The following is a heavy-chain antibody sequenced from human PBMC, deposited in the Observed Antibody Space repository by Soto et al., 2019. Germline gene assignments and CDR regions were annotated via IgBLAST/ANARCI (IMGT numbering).Heavy chain of an antibody. CDR1: GGSISSGDYY. Sequence: SETLSLTCTVSGGSISSGDYYWSWIRQPPGKGLEWIGYIYYTGTTYYNPSLKSRVTLSVDTSKNQFSLKLSSVTAADTAVYYCARELFGRSVWFDPWGQGTLVTVSS. J-gene: IGHJ5*02. CDR3: ARELFGRSVWFDP. D-gene: IGHD3-10*01. CDR2: IYYTGTT. V-gene: IGHV4-30-4*01.